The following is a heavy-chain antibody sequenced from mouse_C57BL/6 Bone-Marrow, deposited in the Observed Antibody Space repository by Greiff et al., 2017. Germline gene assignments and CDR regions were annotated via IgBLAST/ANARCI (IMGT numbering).Heavy chain of an antibody. CDR2: ICPGDGDT. CDR1: GYAFSSSW. Sequence: QVQLQQSGPELVKPGASVKISCKASGYAFSSSWMNWVKQRPGKGLEWIGRICPGDGDTNYNGKFKGKATLTADKSSSTAYMQLSSLTSEDSAVYFCARSHYGSSSYYWGQGTTLTVSS. V-gene: IGHV1-82*01. D-gene: IGHD1-1*01. J-gene: IGHJ2*01. CDR3: ARSHYGSSSYY.